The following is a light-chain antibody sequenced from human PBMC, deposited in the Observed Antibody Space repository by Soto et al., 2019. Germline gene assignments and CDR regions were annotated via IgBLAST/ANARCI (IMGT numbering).Light chain of an antibody. Sequence: EVVLTQSPATLSLSPGERATLSCRASQNIRNALAWYQHKPGQAPRFLIYDASYRATGIPARFSGAGSGTDFTLTISSLEPEDFAVYYCQQRGKWSEITFGPGTKVDIK. CDR1: QNIRNA. CDR2: DAS. V-gene: IGKV3-11*01. J-gene: IGKJ3*01. CDR3: QQRGKWSEIT.